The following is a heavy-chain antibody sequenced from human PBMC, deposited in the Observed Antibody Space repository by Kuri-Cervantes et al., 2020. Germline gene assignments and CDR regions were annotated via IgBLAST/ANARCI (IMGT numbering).Heavy chain of an antibody. CDR1: GDSISSNNW. Sequence: SQTLSLTCVVSGDSISSNNWWSWVRQPPGKGLEWIGEIYHSGSTNYNPSLKSRVTISVDTSKNQFSLNLSSVTAADTAVYYCATAYGSGSYYIYFDHWGQGTLVTVSS. V-gene: IGHV4-4*02. CDR2: IYHSGST. D-gene: IGHD3-10*01. J-gene: IGHJ4*02. CDR3: ATAYGSGSYYIYFDH.